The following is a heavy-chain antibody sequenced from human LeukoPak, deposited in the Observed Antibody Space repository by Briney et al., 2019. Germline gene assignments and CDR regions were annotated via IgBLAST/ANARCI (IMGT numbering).Heavy chain of an antibody. V-gene: IGHV3-23*01. Sequence: GGSLRLSCTASGFTFSSYGMSWVRQAPRKGLEWVSGISSSGGGTYYADSVKGRFTISRDNSKNTLYLQMNSLRGEDTAVYYCAKVVGYTSSWYFDYWGQGTLVTVSS. CDR2: ISSSGGGT. J-gene: IGHJ4*02. CDR3: AKVVGYTSSWYFDY. D-gene: IGHD6-13*01. CDR1: GFTFSSYG.